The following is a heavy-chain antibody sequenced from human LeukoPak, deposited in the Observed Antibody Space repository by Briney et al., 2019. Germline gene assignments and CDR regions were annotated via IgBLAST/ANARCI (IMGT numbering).Heavy chain of an antibody. CDR2: IYGGGGT. CDR1: GFTVSSNY. CDR3: AAPRGGSTVYYFDY. D-gene: IGHD2-8*02. V-gene: IGHV3-66*01. Sequence: QPGGSLRLSCAASGFTVSSNYMSWVRQAPGKGLEGVSAIYGGGGTYYADSVKGRFTISRDSSKNTMYLQMNSLRAEDTAVYYCAAPRGGSTVYYFDYWGRGTLVTVSS. J-gene: IGHJ4*01.